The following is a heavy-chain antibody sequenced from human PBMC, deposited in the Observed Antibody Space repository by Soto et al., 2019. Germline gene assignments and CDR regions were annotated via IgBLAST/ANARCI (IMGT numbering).Heavy chain of an antibody. CDR2: IYYSGST. CDR1: GGSISSGGYY. J-gene: IGHJ4*02. V-gene: IGHV4-31*03. D-gene: IGHD2-2*01. Sequence: SETLSLTCTVSGGSISSGGYYWSWIRQHPGKGLEWIGYIYYSGSTYYNPFLKSRVTISVDTSKNQFSLKLSSVTAADTAVYYCARSSTSANYFDYWGQGTLVTVSS. CDR3: ARSSTSANYFDY.